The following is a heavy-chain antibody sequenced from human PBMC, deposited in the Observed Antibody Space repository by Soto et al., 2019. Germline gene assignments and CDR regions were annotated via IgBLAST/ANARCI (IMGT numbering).Heavy chain of an antibody. J-gene: IGHJ4*02. CDR1: GDSITSNSYY. D-gene: IGHD6-6*01. CDR2: IYYDGNT. CDR3: ARSTIAPRLFMYPLDS. V-gene: IGHV4-39*01. Sequence: QLQLQESGPGLVKPSETLSLTCTVSGDSITSNSYYWGWIRQPPGKGLECIGNIYYDGNTYYNPSLKSRVTVSLDTSKNQFSLRLNSVTAADTAVYYCARSTIAPRLFMYPLDSWGQGTLVTVSS.